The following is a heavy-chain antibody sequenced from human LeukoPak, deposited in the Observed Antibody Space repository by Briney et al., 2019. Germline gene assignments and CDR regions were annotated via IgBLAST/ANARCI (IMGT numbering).Heavy chain of an antibody. CDR1: GFTFNNYY. J-gene: IGHJ4*02. D-gene: IGHD3-22*01. Sequence: GGSLRLSCATSGFTFNNYYMSWVRQAPGKGLEWVSAISGSGGSTYYADSVKGRFTISRDNSKNTLYLQMNSLRAEDTAVYYCAKPRYYDSSGYYTRPYYFDYWGQGTLVTVSS. CDR2: ISGSGGST. CDR3: AKPRYYDSSGYYTRPYYFDY. V-gene: IGHV3-23*01.